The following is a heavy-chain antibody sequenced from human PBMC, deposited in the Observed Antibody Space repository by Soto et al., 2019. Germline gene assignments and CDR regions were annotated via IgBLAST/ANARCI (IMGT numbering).Heavy chain of an antibody. V-gene: IGHV4-61*08. Sequence: QVQLQESGPGLVKPSETLSLTCIVSGGSVSNDAYYWSWIRQPPGKGLEWIGYIYHSGSTYYNHSLKSRVTISADTSANQFSLKVSSVTAADTAVYYCARLGIGWEFPFDYWGQGTLVNVSS. CDR1: GGSVSNDAYY. CDR3: ARLGIGWEFPFDY. D-gene: IGHD1-26*01. CDR2: IYHSGST. J-gene: IGHJ4*02.